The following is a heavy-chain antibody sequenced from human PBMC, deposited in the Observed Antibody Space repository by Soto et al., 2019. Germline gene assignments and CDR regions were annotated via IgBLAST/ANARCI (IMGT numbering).Heavy chain of an antibody. J-gene: IGHJ4*02. D-gene: IGHD2-8*02. Sequence: SGPTLVNPTQTLTLTCTFSGFSLSTSGVGVGWIRQPPGKALDWLALIYWDDDKRYSPSLKSRLTITKDTSKNQVVLTMTNMDPVDTATYYCAHRRGSYWTGPGPFDYWGQGTLVTVS. CDR1: GFSLSTSGVG. V-gene: IGHV2-5*02. CDR3: AHRRGSYWTGPGPFDY. CDR2: IYWDDDK.